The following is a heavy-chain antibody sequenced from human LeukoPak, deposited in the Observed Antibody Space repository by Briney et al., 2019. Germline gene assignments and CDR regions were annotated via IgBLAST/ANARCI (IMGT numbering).Heavy chain of an antibody. J-gene: IGHJ6*03. V-gene: IGHV4-59*01. CDR1: GGSISSYY. CDR3: ARGRYYGSGSYAPIYYYYYYMDV. Sequence: SEALSLTCTVSGGSISSYYWSWIRQPPGKGLEWTGYIYYSGSTNYNPSLKSRVTISVDTSKNQFSLKLSSVTAADTAVYYCARGRYYGSGSYAPIYYYYYYMDVWGKGTTVTVSS. CDR2: IYYSGST. D-gene: IGHD3-10*01.